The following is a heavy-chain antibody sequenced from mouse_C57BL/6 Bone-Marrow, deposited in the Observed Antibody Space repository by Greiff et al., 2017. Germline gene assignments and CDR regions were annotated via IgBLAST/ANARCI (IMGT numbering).Heavy chain of an antibody. J-gene: IGHJ3*01. V-gene: IGHV1-9*01. D-gene: IGHD2-2*01. CDR3: ARGATRVTGGFAY. Sequence: QVQLQQSGAELMKPGASVNLSCKATGYKFTGYWIEWVKQRPGNGLEWIGEILPGSGRTNYNAKFKGKATFTADTSSNTAYMQLSSLTTEDSAIYYCARGATRVTGGFAYWGQGTLVTVSA. CDR1: GYKFTGYW. CDR2: ILPGSGRT.